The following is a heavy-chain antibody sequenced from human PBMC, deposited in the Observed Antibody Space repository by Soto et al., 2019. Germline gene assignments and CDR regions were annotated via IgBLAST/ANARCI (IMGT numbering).Heavy chain of an antibody. CDR2: IASDGRDK. CDR3: AKDRAVRAASYYFDY. Sequence: PAGSLRLSCEASGFTFSNYGMHWVRQAPGKGLEWVAVIASDGRDKKFADSVKGRFTISRDNSRDTLYLQMNSLRPEDTALYYCAKDRAVRAASYYFDYWGQGTLVTVSS. D-gene: IGHD6-13*01. CDR1: GFTFSNYG. J-gene: IGHJ4*02. V-gene: IGHV3-30*18.